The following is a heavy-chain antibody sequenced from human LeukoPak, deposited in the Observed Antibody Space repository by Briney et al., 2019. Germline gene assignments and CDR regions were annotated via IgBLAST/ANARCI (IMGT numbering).Heavy chain of an antibody. V-gene: IGHV3-21*04. Sequence: GGSLRLSCATSGFTFSSYSMNWVRQAPGKGLECVSSISSSSGYIYYADSVKGRFTIFRDNAENSLYLQMNSLRAEDTAVYYCAKGRRDNYYDSSGYHGDAFDIWGQGTMVTVSS. D-gene: IGHD3-22*01. J-gene: IGHJ3*02. CDR3: AKGRRDNYYDSSGYHGDAFDI. CDR2: ISSSSGYI. CDR1: GFTFSSYS.